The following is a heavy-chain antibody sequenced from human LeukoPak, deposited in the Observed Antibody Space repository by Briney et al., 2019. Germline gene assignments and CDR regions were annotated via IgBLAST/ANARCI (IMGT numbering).Heavy chain of an antibody. CDR3: AKDQGRYSYGDFDY. V-gene: IGHV3-9*01. D-gene: IGHD5-18*01. CDR2: ISWNSGSI. J-gene: IGHJ4*02. Sequence: GGSLRLSCAASGFTLDDYAMHWVRQAPGKGLEWVSGISWNSGSIGYADSVKGRFTISRDNAKNSLYLQMNSLRAEGTALYYCAKDQGRYSYGDFDYWGQGTLVTVSS. CDR1: GFTLDDYA.